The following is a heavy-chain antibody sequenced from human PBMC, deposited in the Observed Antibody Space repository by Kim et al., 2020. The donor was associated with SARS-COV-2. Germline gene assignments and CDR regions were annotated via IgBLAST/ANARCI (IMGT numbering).Heavy chain of an antibody. D-gene: IGHD3-3*01. Sequence: GESLQISCKGSGYRFTSYWISWVRQMPGKGLEWMGRIDPSDSYTNYSPSFQGHVTISADKSISTAYLQWSSLKASDTAMYYCARWAETYYDFWSGDKKKKILDYWGQGTLVTVSS. CDR2: IDPSDSYT. CDR3: ARWAETYYDFWSGDKKKKILDY. CDR1: GYRFTSYW. J-gene: IGHJ4*02. V-gene: IGHV5-10-1*01.